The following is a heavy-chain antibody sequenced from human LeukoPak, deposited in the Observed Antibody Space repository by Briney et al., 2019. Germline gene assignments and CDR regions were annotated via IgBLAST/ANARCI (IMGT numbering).Heavy chain of an antibody. D-gene: IGHD2-2*01. J-gene: IGHJ4*02. CDR3: ARHSIVVVPAAAFDY. V-gene: IGHV4-39*01. CDR1: GGSISSSSYY. Sequence: SETLSLTCTVSGGSISSSSYYWGWIRQPPGKGLERIGSIYYSGSTYYNPSLKSRVTISVDTSKTQFSLKLSSVTAADTAVYYCARHSIVVVPAAAFDYWGQGTLVTVSS. CDR2: IYYSGST.